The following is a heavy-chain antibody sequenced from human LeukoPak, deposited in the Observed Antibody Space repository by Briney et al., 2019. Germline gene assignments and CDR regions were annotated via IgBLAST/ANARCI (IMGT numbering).Heavy chain of an antibody. Sequence: GGSLRLSCAASGFTFDNYAMSWVRQAPGKGLEWVSGISYSGGSTYYADSVKGRFTISRDNSKNTLYLHLNSLRAEDTAVYYCAKNDYDRDYWGQGTLVTVSS. J-gene: IGHJ4*02. CDR1: GFTFDNYA. D-gene: IGHD3-22*01. V-gene: IGHV3-23*01. CDR3: AKNDYDRDY. CDR2: ISYSGGST.